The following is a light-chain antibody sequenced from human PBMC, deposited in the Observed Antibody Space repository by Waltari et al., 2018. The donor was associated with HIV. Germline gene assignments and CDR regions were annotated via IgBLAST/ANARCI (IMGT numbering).Light chain of an antibody. J-gene: IGLJ3*02. Sequence: QSGLPQPPSVPVTPGQTGTIPSSGHTTNSATKALYWYQQPPGTAHKLIIYRTYKRPSGVSDRFSCSKSGASASLVISGLRSDDEAHYYCVSYDSRLDERLFGGGTKLTVL. CDR3: VSYDSRLDERL. V-gene: IGLV1-47*01. CDR1: TTNSATKA. CDR2: RTY.